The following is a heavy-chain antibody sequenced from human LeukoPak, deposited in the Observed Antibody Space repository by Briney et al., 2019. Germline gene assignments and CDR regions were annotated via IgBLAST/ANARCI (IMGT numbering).Heavy chain of an antibody. Sequence: GGSLRLSCAASGFTFSRYWMSWVGQAPGKGLEWVSNIRQDGSEKYYVDSVKGRFTISRDNAKNSVYLQMNNLRTEDTAVYYCARDDDWNYEDYWGLGALVAVSS. CDR1: GFTFSRYW. CDR2: IRQDGSEK. V-gene: IGHV3-7*01. J-gene: IGHJ4*02. D-gene: IGHD1-7*01. CDR3: ARDDDWNYEDY.